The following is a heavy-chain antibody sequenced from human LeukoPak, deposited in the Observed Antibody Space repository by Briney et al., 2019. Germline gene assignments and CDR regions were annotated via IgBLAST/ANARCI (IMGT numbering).Heavy chain of an antibody. CDR1: GGSISSYY. V-gene: IGHV4-59*01. Sequence: SETLSLTCTVSGGSISSYYWSWIRQPPGKGLEWIGYIYYSGSTNYNPSLKSRVTISVDTSKNQFSLKLSSVTAADTAVYYCARRAVRGVIGRNYFDYWGQGTLVTVSS. D-gene: IGHD3-10*01. CDR2: IYYSGST. J-gene: IGHJ4*02. CDR3: ARRAVRGVIGRNYFDY.